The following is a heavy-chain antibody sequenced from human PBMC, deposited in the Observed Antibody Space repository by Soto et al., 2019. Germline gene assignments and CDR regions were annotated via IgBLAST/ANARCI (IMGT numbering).Heavy chain of an antibody. CDR2: IFYDGSRK. J-gene: IGHJ5*02. D-gene: IGHD2-21*02. Sequence: PGGSLRLSCAASGFTFSRYGMHWVRQAPGKGLEWVAVIFYDGSRKEYAASLKGRFTISRDNSKNTLYLQMNSLKAEDTAFYLCGREEGDNDENGFDPWGQGTLVTGSS. V-gene: IGHV3-33*01. CDR3: GREEGDNDENGFDP. CDR1: GFTFSRYG.